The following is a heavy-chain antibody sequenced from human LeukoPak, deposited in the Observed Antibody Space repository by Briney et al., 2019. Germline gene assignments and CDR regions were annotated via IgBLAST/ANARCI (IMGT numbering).Heavy chain of an antibody. Sequence: SETLSLTCTVSGGSISTHYWGWIRQPPGKGLEWIGYIYHTGSPTNYNPSLKSRVTISVDTSKNLFSLKLNSVTAADTAMYYCTRGFAVAGTHYYCFYAMDVWGHGTTVTVPS. CDR1: GGSISTHY. D-gene: IGHD6-19*01. CDR2: IYHTGSPT. J-gene: IGHJ6*02. CDR3: TRGFAVAGTHYYCFYAMDV. V-gene: IGHV4-59*11.